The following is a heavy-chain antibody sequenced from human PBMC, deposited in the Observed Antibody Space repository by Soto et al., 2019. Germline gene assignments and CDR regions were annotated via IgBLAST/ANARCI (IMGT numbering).Heavy chain of an antibody. CDR3: VRGKYSYGHYYYYGMDV. V-gene: IGHV3-74*01. D-gene: IGHD5-18*01. Sequence: GGSLRLSCAAFGFTFSSYWMHWVRQAPGKGLVWVSRINSDGSSTSYAVSVKGRCTISRDNAKNTLYLQMNSLRAEFTAVYYCVRGKYSYGHYYYYGMDVWGQGTTVTVSS. CDR2: INSDGSST. CDR1: GFTFSSYW. J-gene: IGHJ6*02.